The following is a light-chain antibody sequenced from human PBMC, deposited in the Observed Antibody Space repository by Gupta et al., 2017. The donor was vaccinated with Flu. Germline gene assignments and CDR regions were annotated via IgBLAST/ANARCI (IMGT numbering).Light chain of an antibody. CDR2: GNS. CDR3: DAWDDSLNGNYV. Sequence: QSVLAQPPSASATPGQRVTISCSGSSSNIGSNNVNWYQQVPGTAPNLLIYGNSQRPSGGPARVSCSTPGTSAALAISGLQAEDEAAYYCDAWDDSLNGNYVFGTGTKVTDL. V-gene: IGLV1-44*01. CDR1: SSNIGSNN. J-gene: IGLJ1*01.